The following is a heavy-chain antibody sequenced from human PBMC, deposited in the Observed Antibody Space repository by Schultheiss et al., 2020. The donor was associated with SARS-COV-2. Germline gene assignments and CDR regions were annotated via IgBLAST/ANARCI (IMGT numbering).Heavy chain of an antibody. CDR3: ARVPYGDPHFDY. D-gene: IGHD4-17*01. Sequence: SQTLSLTCAVSGDSISSVGCSWRWVRQAPGKGLEWIGYIYYSGSTYYNPSLKSRVTISVDTSKNQFSLKLSSVTAADTALYYCARVPYGDPHFDYWGQGTLVTVSS. V-gene: IGHV4-30-2*05. CDR2: IYYSGST. CDR1: GDSISSVGCS. J-gene: IGHJ4*02.